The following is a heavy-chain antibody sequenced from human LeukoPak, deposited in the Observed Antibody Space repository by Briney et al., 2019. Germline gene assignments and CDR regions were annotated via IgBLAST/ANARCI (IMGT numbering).Heavy chain of an antibody. CDR3: VKGRSVAGRFDF. D-gene: IGHD6-19*01. J-gene: IGHJ4*02. CDR2: ISTNGAST. V-gene: IGHV3-64D*06. CDR1: EFIFSSSS. Sequence: GGSLRLSCSAFEFIFSSSSMLWVRQALRLELEYVAGISTNGASTYYADSVKGKFTISRDNSKNMLYLQMISLRTEDTAVYHCVKGRSVAGRFDFWGQGTLVTVSS.